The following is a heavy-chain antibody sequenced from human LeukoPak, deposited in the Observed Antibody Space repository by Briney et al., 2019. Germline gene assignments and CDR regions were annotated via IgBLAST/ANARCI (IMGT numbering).Heavy chain of an antibody. D-gene: IGHD4-11*01. CDR2: FDPEDGET. CDR1: GYTLTELS. V-gene: IGHV1-24*01. J-gene: IGHJ6*03. Sequence: ASVKVSCKVSGYTLTELSMHWVRQAPGKGLEWMGGFDPEDGETIYAQKFQGRVTITADESTSTAYMELSSLRSEDTAVYYCARSRESLTVTLGDYYYYMDVWGKGTTVTVSS. CDR3: ARSRESLTVTLGDYYYYMDV.